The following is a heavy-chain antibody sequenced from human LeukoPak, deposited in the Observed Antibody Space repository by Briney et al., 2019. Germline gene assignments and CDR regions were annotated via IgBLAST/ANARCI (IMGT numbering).Heavy chain of an antibody. Sequence: SVKVSCKASVGTFSSYAISWVRQAPGQGLEWMGGIIPIFGTANYAQKFQGRVTITTDESTSTAYMELSSLRSEDTAVYYCARDVYDFWSGYYTHNWFDPWGQGTLVTVSS. D-gene: IGHD3-3*01. V-gene: IGHV1-69*05. CDR1: VGTFSSYA. J-gene: IGHJ5*02. CDR3: ARDVYDFWSGYYTHNWFDP. CDR2: IIPIFGTA.